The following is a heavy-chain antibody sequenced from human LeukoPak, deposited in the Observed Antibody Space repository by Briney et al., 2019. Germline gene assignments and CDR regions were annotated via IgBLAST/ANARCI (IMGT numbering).Heavy chain of an antibody. J-gene: IGHJ4*02. V-gene: IGHV3-23*01. Sequence: PGASLRLSCAASGFTFSSYAMSWVRQAPGKGLEWVSSISGSGGSTYYADSVKGRFTISRDNTKSTLYLQMNSLRAEDTAVYYCAKAWGCNGWFDYWGQGTLVTVSS. CDR1: GFTFSSYA. CDR3: AKAWGCNGWFDY. D-gene: IGHD6-19*01. CDR2: ISGSGGST.